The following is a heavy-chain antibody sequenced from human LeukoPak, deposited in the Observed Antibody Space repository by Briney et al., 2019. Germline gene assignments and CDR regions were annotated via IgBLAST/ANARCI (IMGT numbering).Heavy chain of an antibody. Sequence: PGGSLRLSCAASGFTFSSYWMSWVRQAPGKGLEWVAIIKQDGNQKNYVDSVKGRFTISRDNAKNSLYLQMNSLRAEDTAVYYCVRGLVGYCSGGAWDGTCFDYWGQGTLVGVSS. J-gene: IGHJ4*02. CDR1: GFTFSSYW. V-gene: IGHV3-7*03. D-gene: IGHD2-15*01. CDR2: IKQDGNQK. CDR3: VRGLVGYCSGGAWDGTCFDY.